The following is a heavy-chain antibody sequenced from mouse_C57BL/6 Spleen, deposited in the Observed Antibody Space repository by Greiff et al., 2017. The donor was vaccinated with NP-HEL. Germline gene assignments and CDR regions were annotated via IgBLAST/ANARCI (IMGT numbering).Heavy chain of an antibody. J-gene: IGHJ4*01. V-gene: IGHV1-80*01. CDR1: GYAFSSYW. Sequence: QVQLQQSGAELVKPGASVKISCKASGYAFSSYWMNWVKQRPGKGLEWIGQIYPGDGDTNYNGKFKGKATLTADKSSSTAYMQLSSLTSEDSAVYFCARRRDYYGNAMDYWGQGTSVTVSS. CDR3: ARRRDYYGNAMDY. D-gene: IGHD1-1*01. CDR2: IYPGDGDT.